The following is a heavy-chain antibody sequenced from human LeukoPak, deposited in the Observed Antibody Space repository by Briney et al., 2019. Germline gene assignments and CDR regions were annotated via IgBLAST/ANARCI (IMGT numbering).Heavy chain of an antibody. CDR3: ARFIRQWLVPYYYYYMDV. D-gene: IGHD6-19*01. CDR2: IYPGDSDT. CDR1: GYSFTSYW. J-gene: IGHJ6*03. Sequence: GESLKISCKGSGYSFTSYWIGWVRQMPGKGLEWMGIIYPGDSDTRYSPSFQGQVTISADKSISTAYLQWSSLKASDTAMYYCARFIRQWLVPYYYYYMDVWGKGTTVTVSS. V-gene: IGHV5-51*01.